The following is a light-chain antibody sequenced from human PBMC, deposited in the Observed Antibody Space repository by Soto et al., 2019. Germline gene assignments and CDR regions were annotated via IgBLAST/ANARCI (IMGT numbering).Light chain of an antibody. V-gene: IGKV1-9*01. J-gene: IGKJ5*01. CDR1: QGISSS. CDR3: QQLNSYPFT. Sequence: IQLTQSPSSLSVFVGDRVTITCRASQGISSSLAWYQQRPGKAPKLVIYPASTLQSGVPSRFSGSGSGTDFTISISSLQPEDCETYDCQQLNSYPFTFGQGTRLEIK. CDR2: PAS.